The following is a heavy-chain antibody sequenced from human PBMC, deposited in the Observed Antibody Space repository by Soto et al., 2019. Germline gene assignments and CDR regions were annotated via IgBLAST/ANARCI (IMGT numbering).Heavy chain of an antibody. CDR3: ARPKLRYFDWFRFDY. V-gene: IGHV3-30-3*01. D-gene: IGHD3-9*01. CDR2: ISYDGSNK. J-gene: IGHJ4*02. Sequence: PGGSLRLSCAASGFTFSSYAMHWVRQAPGKGLEWVAVISYDGSNKYYADSVKGRFTISRDNSKNTLYLQMNSLRAEDTAVYYCARPKLRYFDWFRFDYWGQGTLVTVSS. CDR1: GFTFSSYA.